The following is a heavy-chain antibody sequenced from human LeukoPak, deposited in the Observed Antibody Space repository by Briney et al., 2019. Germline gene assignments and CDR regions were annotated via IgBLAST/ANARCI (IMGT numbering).Heavy chain of an antibody. CDR1: GFTFSSYS. Sequence: QTGGSLRLSCAASGFTFSSYSMNWVRQAPGKGLEWVSYISISGNMIYYADSVKGRFTISRDNAKNSLYLQMNSLRAEDTAVYYCARDLERDIYAFLDYWGQGTLVTVSS. CDR2: ISISGNMI. D-gene: IGHD2/OR15-2a*01. V-gene: IGHV3-48*04. CDR3: ARDLERDIYAFLDY. J-gene: IGHJ4*02.